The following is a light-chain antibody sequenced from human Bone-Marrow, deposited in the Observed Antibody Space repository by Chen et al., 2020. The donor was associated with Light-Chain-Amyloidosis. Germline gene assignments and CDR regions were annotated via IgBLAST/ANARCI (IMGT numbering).Light chain of an antibody. Sequence: IVLTQSPDSLTVSLGERATIKCESSQSVLFTSNNKNYLAWYQQTPGQPPKLLISWASTRESWVPDRFSGSGSGTHFTLNISRLRAEDVAVYYCQQYYISPLTFGGGTKVEVK. J-gene: IGKJ4*01. V-gene: IGKV4-1*01. CDR3: QQYYISPLT. CDR2: WAS. CDR1: QSVLFTSNNKNY.